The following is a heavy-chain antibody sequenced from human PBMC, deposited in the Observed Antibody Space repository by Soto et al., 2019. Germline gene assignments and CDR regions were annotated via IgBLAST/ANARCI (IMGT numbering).Heavy chain of an antibody. CDR2: IWYDGSNK. CDR1: GFTFSNYG. J-gene: IGHJ4*02. CDR3: ARHKGGDPYYFDY. D-gene: IGHD4-17*01. Sequence: ESGGGVVQPGMSLRLSCAASGFTFSNYGMYWVRQAPGKGLEWVAVIWYDGSNKYYADSVKGRFTISRDNSKNTLYLQMNTLRAEDTAVYYCARHKGGDPYYFDYWGQGTLVTVSS. V-gene: IGHV3-33*01.